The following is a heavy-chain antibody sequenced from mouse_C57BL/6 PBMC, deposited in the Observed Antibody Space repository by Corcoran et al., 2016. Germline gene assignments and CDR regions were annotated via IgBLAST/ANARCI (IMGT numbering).Heavy chain of an antibody. CDR2: INPNNGGT. CDR3: AMGAYCGSSFFDY. J-gene: IGHJ2*01. CDR1: GYTFTDYY. Sequence: EVQLPQSGPELVKPGASVKISCKASGYTFTDYYKNWVKQSHGKSLEWIGDINPNNGGTSYNQKFKGKATLTVDKSSSTAYMELRSLTSEDSAVYYCAMGAYCGSSFFDYWGQGITLTVSS. V-gene: IGHV1-26*01. D-gene: IGHD1-1*01.